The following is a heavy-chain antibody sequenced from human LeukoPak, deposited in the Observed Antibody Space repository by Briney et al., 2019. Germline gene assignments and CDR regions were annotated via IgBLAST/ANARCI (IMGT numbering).Heavy chain of an antibody. D-gene: IGHD6-19*01. CDR2: ISYTGSA. J-gene: IGHJ4*02. V-gene: IGHV4-39*07. Sequence: PSETLSLTCSVSGGSIRNSNYFWAWIRQPPGKGLEWIGVISYTGSAYYNPSLKSRVTISVDTSKNQFSLRLSSVTAADTAVYYCASRIAVSKFDYWGQGTLVTVSS. CDR3: ASRIAVSKFDY. CDR1: GGSIRNSNYF.